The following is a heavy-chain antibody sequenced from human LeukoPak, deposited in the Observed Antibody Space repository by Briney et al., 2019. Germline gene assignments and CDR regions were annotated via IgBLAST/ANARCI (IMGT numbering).Heavy chain of an antibody. CDR1: GYTFTGYY. D-gene: IGHD2-21*02. CDR2: INPNSGGT. CDR3: ARVDCGGDCYHDGGY. J-gene: IGHJ4*02. V-gene: IGHV1-2*02. Sequence: ASVKVSCKASGYTFTGYYMHWVRQAPGQGLEWMGWINPNSGGTNYAQKFQGRVTMTRDTSISTAYMELSRLRSDDTAVYYCARVDCGGDCYHDGGYWGQGTLVTVSP.